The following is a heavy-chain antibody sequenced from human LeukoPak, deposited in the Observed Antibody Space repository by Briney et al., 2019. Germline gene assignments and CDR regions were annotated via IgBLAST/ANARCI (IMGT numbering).Heavy chain of an antibody. CDR3: ARGVYCSGGSCYIPFDY. V-gene: IGHV4-34*01. J-gene: IGHJ4*02. CDR2: INHSGRT. D-gene: IGHD2-15*01. CDR1: GGSFSGYY. Sequence: PSETLSLTCAVYGGSFSGYYWSWIRQPPGKGREWIGEINHSGRTNYNPSLKSRVTISVDTSKNQFSLKLSSVTAADTAVYYCARGVYCSGGSCYIPFDYWGQGTLVTVSS.